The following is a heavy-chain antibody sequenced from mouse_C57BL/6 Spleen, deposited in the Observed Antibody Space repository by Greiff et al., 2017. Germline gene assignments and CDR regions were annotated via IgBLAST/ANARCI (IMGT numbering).Heavy chain of an antibody. CDR3: ARELGGRYFDY. CDR2: IWSGGST. Sequence: QVQLQQSGPGLVQPSQSLSITCTVSGFSLTSYGVHWVRQSPGKGLEWLGVIWSGGSTDYNAAFISRLSISKDNAKSQVFFKMNSLQADDTAIYYWARELGGRYFDYWGQGTTLTVSS. V-gene: IGHV2-2*01. J-gene: IGHJ2*01. D-gene: IGHD4-1*01. CDR1: GFSLTSYG.